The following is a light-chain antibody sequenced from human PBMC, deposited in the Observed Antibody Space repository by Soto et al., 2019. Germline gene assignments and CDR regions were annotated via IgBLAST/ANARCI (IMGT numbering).Light chain of an antibody. CDR2: LEGSGSY. V-gene: IGLV4-60*02. CDR1: RGHSGYI. CDR3: ETWDITTRV. Sequence: QPVLTQSSSASASLGSSVKLTCTLNRGHSGYIIAWHQQQPGKAPRYLMKLEGSGSYNKASGVPDRFSGSSSGADRYLTISNLQFEDEADYYCETWDITTRVFGGGTQLTVL. J-gene: IGLJ7*01.